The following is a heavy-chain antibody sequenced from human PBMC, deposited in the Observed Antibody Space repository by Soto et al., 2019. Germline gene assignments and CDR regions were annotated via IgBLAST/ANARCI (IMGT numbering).Heavy chain of an antibody. V-gene: IGHV1-69*01. D-gene: IGHD3-10*01. J-gene: IGHJ6*02. CDR3: ARANTGALYYYYYGMDV. CDR1: GGTFSSYA. CDR2: IIPIFGTA. Sequence: QVQLVQSGAEVKKPGSSVKVSCKASGGTFSSYAISWVRQAPGQGLEWMGGIIPIFGTANYAQKFQGRVTITADESTSRAYMELSSLRSEDTAVYYCARANTGALYYYYYGMDVWGQGTTVTVSS.